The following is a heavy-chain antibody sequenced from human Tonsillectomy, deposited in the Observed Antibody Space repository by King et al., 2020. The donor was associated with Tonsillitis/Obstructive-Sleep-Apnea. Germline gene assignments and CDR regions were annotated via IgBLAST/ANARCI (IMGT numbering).Heavy chain of an antibody. Sequence: QLVQSGAEVKKPGASVKVSCKASGYTFTSYGISWVRQAPGQGLEWMGWISAYNGNTNYAQKLQGRVTMTTDTSTSTAYMALRSLRSDDTAVYYCARRPSFGVVILVDAFDIWGQGTMVTVSS. CDR3: ARRPSFGVVILVDAFDI. D-gene: IGHD3-3*01. CDR1: GYTFTSYG. CDR2: ISAYNGNT. J-gene: IGHJ3*02. V-gene: IGHV1-18*01.